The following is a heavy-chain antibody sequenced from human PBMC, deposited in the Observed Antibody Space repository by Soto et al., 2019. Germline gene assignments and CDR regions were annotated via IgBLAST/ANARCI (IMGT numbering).Heavy chain of an antibody. V-gene: IGHV3-30-3*01. D-gene: IGHD1-26*01. CDR1: GFTFSSYA. CDR2: ISYDGSNK. J-gene: IGHJ4*02. Sequence: PGGSLRLSCAASGFTFSSYAMHWVRQAPGKGLEWVAVISYDGSNKYYADSVKGRFTISRDNSKNTLYLQMNSLRAEDTAVYYCARATSGSYDYWGQGTLVTVSS. CDR3: ARATSGSYDY.